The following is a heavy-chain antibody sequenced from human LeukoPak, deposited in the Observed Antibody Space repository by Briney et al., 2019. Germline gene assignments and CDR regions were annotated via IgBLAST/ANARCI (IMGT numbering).Heavy chain of an antibody. J-gene: IGHJ4*02. CDR1: GFTFSSYA. V-gene: IGHV3-30-3*01. CDR2: ISYDGSNK. CDR3: ARDRIAAAGTLLDY. D-gene: IGHD6-13*01. Sequence: GGSLRLFCAASGFTFSSYAMHWVRQAPGKGLEWVAVISYDGSNKYYADSVKGRFTISRDNSKNTLYLQMNSLRAEDTAVYYCARDRIAAAGTLLDYWGQGTLVTVSS.